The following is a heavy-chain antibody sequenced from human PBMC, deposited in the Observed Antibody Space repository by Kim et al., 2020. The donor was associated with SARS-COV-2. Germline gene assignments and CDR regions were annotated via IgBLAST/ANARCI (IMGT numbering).Heavy chain of an antibody. CDR1: GYTFTSYY. Sequence: ASVKVSCKASGYTFTSYYMHWVRQAPGQGLEWMGIINPSGGSTSYAQKFQGRVTMTRDTSTSTVYMELSSLRSEDTAVYYCARDMFSKYSSGWSVPADYWGQGTLVTVSS. D-gene: IGHD6-19*01. V-gene: IGHV1-46*01. CDR2: INPSGGST. J-gene: IGHJ4*02. CDR3: ARDMFSKYSSGWSVPADY.